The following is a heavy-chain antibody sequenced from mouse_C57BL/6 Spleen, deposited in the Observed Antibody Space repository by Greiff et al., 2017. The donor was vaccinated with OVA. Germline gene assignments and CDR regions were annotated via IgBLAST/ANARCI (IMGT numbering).Heavy chain of an antibody. CDR3: ARSGPAWFAY. CDR2: ISSGSSTI. J-gene: IGHJ3*01. Sequence: EVKLVESGGGLVKPGGSLKLSCAASGFTFSDYGMHWVRQAPEKGLEWVAYISSGSSTIYYADTVKGRFTISRDNAKNTLFLQMTSRRSEDTAMYYCARSGPAWFAYWGQGTLVTVSA. CDR1: GFTFSDYG. V-gene: IGHV5-17*01. D-gene: IGHD3-2*02.